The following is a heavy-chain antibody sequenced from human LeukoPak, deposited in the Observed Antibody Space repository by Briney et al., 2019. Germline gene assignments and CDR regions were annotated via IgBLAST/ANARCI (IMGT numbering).Heavy chain of an antibody. Sequence: PGGSLRLSCAASGFTVSSNYMSWVRQAPGKGLEWVSVIYSGGSTYYADSVKGPFTISRDNSKNTLYLQMSSLRAEDTAVYYCAREIWRDSYYYGTDVWGQGTTVTVSS. J-gene: IGHJ6*02. V-gene: IGHV3-53*01. CDR2: IYSGGST. CDR3: AREIWRDSYYYGTDV. CDR1: GFTVSSNY.